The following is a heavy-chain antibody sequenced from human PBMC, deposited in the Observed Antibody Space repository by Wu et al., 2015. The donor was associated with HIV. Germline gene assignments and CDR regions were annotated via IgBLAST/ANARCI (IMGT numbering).Heavy chain of an antibody. V-gene: IGHV1-2*02. CDR2: INPNSGGSGGT. CDR3: ARTPLGWTHPTHFWYFDL. D-gene: IGHD6-19*01. CDR1: GYTFTGYY. Sequence: QVQLVQSGAEVKKPGASVKVSCKASGYTFTGYYMHWVRQAPGQGLEWMGWINPNSGGSGGTNYAQKFQGRVTMTRDTSTSTVYMELSSLRSEDTAVYYCARTPLGWTHPTHFWYFDLWGRGTLVTVSS. J-gene: IGHJ2*01.